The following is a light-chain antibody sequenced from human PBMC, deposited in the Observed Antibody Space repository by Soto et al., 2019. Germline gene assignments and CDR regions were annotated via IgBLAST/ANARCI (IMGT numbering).Light chain of an antibody. CDR2: DAS. J-gene: IGKJ2*01. Sequence: EIVLTQSPATLSLSPGDRATLSCRASQNISDFLGWYQQKPGQPPRLLIFDASNRASDIPARFRGSGSGTDFTLPISSLEPEDFAVFSCQQRSYWPQTFGQGTRLEIK. V-gene: IGKV3-11*01. CDR3: QQRSYWPQT. CDR1: QNISDF.